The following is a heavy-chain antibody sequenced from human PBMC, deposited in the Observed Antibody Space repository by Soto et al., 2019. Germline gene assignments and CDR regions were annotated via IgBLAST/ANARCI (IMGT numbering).Heavy chain of an antibody. V-gene: IGHV3-30*18. CDR3: AKDAEAYGDSIRGAFDI. J-gene: IGHJ3*02. Sequence: QVQLVESGGGVVQPGRSLRLSCAASGFTFSSYGMHWVRQAPGKGLEWVAVISYDGSNKYYADSVKGRFTISRDNSKNTLYLQMNSLRAEDTAVYYCAKDAEAYGDSIRGAFDIWGQGTMVTVSS. CDR2: ISYDGSNK. D-gene: IGHD4-17*01. CDR1: GFTFSSYG.